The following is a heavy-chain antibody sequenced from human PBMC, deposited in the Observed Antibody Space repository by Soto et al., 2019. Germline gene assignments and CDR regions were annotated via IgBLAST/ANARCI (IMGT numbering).Heavy chain of an antibody. D-gene: IGHD6-13*01. CDR3: AIAAAGTDNFDY. CDR2: INSDGSST. J-gene: IGHJ4*01. Sequence: XGSLRLSCAAAGFTFSSYWMHWVRQAPGKGLVWVSRINSDGSSTNYADSVKGRFTISRDNAKNTLYLQMNSLRAEDTAVYYCAIAAAGTDNFDYWGLGTLVTVSS. V-gene: IGHV3-74*01. CDR1: GFTFSSYW.